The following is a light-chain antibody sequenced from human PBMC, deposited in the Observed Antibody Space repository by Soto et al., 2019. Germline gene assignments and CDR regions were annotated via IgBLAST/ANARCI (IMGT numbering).Light chain of an antibody. CDR3: LLNYGGTQLM. CDR2: NTN. V-gene: IGLV7-43*01. J-gene: IGLJ3*02. Sequence: QAVVTQEPSLTVSPGGTVTLTCASSTGAVTSAYYPNWFQQRPGQPPRALIYNTNNKHSWTPARFSGSLLGGKAALTLSGVQPEDEADYYCLLNYGGTQLMFGGGTQLTVL. CDR1: TGAVTSAYY.